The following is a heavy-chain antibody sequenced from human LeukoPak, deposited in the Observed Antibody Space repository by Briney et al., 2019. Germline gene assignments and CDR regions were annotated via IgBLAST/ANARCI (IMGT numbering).Heavy chain of an antibody. CDR3: AKVRYLYGDRYYFDY. D-gene: IGHD4-17*01. J-gene: IGHJ4*02. CDR2: ISYDGNKK. V-gene: IGHV3-30-3*01. CDR1: GFTFSSYS. Sequence: PGGSLRLSCAASGFTFSSYSMHWVRQAPGKGLEWVAVISYDGNKKYDAESVKGRFTISRDNSENTLYLQMNSLTTEDTAVYYCAKVRYLYGDRYYFDYWGQGTLVTVSS.